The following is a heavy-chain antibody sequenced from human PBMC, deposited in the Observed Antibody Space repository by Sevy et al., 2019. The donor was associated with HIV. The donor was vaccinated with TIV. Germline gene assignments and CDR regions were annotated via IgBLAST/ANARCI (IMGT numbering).Heavy chain of an antibody. CDR2: ISWNSASK. Sequence: GGSLRLSCAASGFTFDDYAMHWVRQAPGKGLEWVSGISWNSASKGYADSVKGRFTISRDNAKNSLYLQMNSLRAEDTAFYYCAKDVSAYYYDSSGLNWFDPWGQGALVTVSS. D-gene: IGHD3-22*01. J-gene: IGHJ5*02. CDR1: GFTFDDYA. CDR3: AKDVSAYYYDSSGLNWFDP. V-gene: IGHV3-9*01.